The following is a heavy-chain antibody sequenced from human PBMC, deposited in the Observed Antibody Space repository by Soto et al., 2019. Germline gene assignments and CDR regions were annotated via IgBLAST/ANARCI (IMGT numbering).Heavy chain of an antibody. CDR1: GGSISSGDYY. V-gene: IGHV4-30-4*01. Sequence: SETLSLTCTVSGGSISSGDYYWSWIRQPPGKGLEWIGYIYYSGSTYYNPSLKSRVTISVDTSKNQFSLKLSSVTAADTAVYYCASWDPEVYFDYWGQGTLVTVSS. J-gene: IGHJ4*02. D-gene: IGHD1-26*01. CDR2: IYYSGST. CDR3: ASWDPEVYFDY.